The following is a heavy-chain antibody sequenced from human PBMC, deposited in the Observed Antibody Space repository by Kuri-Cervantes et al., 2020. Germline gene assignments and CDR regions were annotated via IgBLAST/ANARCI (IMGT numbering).Heavy chain of an antibody. D-gene: IGHD2-21*02. V-gene: IGHV1-8*02. CDR2: MNPNSGNT. CDR1: GYTFTSYG. Sequence: ASVKVSCKASGYTFTSYGISWVRQAPGQGLEWMGWMNPNSGNTGYAQKFQGRVTMTRNTSISTAYMELSRLRSDDTAVYYCARDRCGGDCYSGVVDYWGQGTLVTVSS. CDR3: ARDRCGGDCYSGVVDY. J-gene: IGHJ4*02.